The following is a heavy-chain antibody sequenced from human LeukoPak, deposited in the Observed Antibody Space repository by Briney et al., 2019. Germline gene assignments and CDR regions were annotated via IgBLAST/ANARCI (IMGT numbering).Heavy chain of an antibody. CDR1: GCSISSYY. CDR3: AMFRGYFDY. Sequence: SETLSLTCTVSGCSISSYYMGWIRQPPGKGLEWIWCIYYSGSTNYNPSVKGRVTISVDTSKNQFSLKLSAVTAADTAVYYCAMFRGYFDYWGQGTLVTVSS. CDR2: IYYSGST. V-gene: IGHV4-59*01. D-gene: IGHD3-10*02. J-gene: IGHJ4*02.